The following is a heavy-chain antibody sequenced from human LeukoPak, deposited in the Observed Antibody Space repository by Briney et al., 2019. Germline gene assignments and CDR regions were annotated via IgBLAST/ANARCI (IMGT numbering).Heavy chain of an antibody. D-gene: IGHD1-26*01. CDR2: IYPGDSDT. Sequence: GESLKISCKGSVYRFTSYWIGWVRQMPGKGLEWMGIIYPGDSDTIYSPSFQGQVTISADKSTSTANLQWSSLKASDTAMYYCARSGGNYYSIWGQGTMVTVSS. CDR1: VYRFTSYW. CDR3: ARSGGNYYSI. J-gene: IGHJ3*02. V-gene: IGHV5-51*01.